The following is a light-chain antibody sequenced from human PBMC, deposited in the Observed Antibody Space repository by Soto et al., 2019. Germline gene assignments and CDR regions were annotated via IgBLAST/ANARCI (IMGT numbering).Light chain of an antibody. V-gene: IGKV3-20*01. Sequence: EIVLLQSPDTLPLSPGERVTLSCRASQSVRSNHLAWYQQKPGQAPRPLMFGASIRATGIPDRFSGSGSGTDFTLTISRLEPEDFGVYYCPQYGTSPTTFGQGTRLDIK. CDR1: QSVRSNH. J-gene: IGKJ5*01. CDR2: GAS. CDR3: PQYGTSPTT.